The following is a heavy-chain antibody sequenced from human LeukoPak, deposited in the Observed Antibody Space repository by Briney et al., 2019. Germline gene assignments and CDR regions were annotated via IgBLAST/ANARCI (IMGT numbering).Heavy chain of an antibody. V-gene: IGHV3-21*01. CDR3: ARAFPYYYYGMDV. Sequence: GGSLRLSCAASGFTFSSYSMNWVRQAPGKGLEWVSSISSSSNYIYYAVSVKGRFTISRDNAKNSLYLQMNSLRAEDTAVYYCARAFPYYYYGMDVWGQGTTVTVSS. J-gene: IGHJ6*02. CDR1: GFTFSSYS. CDR2: ISSSSNYI.